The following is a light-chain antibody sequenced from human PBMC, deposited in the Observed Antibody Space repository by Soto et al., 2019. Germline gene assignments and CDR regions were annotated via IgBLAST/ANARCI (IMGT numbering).Light chain of an antibody. CDR2: GAS. V-gene: IGKV1-9*01. Sequence: IQLTQSPSSLSASVGDRVTITCRASQDINNYLAWYQQQPGKAPKVLIYGASTLQSGVPSRFNGSGSRTDFTLTISSLQPEDFATYYCQQLNTYPWTFGQGTKVEV. CDR1: QDINNY. J-gene: IGKJ1*01. CDR3: QQLNTYPWT.